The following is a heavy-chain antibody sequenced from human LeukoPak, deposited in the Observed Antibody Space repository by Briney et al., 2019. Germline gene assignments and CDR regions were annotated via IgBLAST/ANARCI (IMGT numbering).Heavy chain of an antibody. V-gene: IGHV4-59*01. CDR2: IYYSGST. D-gene: IGHD3-10*01. J-gene: IGHJ3*02. CDR3: ARVRITMVRGVIILDAFDI. CDR1: GGSIGSYS. Sequence: SETLSLTCTVSGGSIGSYSWSWIRQPPGKGLEWIGYIYYSGSTNYNPSLKSRVTISVDTSKNQFSLKLSSVTAADTAVYYCARVRITMVRGVIILDAFDIWGQGTMVTFSS.